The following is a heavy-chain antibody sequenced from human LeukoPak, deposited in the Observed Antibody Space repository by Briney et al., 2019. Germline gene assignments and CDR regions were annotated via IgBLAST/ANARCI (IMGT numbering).Heavy chain of an antibody. Sequence: ASVTVSCKASGYTFTSFYLHWVRQAPGQGLEWMGIIIPSGGNTGYAQRFQGRVTMTSDTSTSTVYMELSSLRSEDTAVYYCAREEEGGTFDYWGQGTLVTVSS. J-gene: IGHJ4*02. CDR3: AREEEGGTFDY. CDR2: IIPSGGNT. CDR1: GYTFTSFY. D-gene: IGHD3-16*01. V-gene: IGHV1-46*01.